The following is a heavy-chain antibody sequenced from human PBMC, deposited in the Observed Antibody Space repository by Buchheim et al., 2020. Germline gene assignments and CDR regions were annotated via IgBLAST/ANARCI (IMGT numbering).Heavy chain of an antibody. CDR2: ISGGGGTT. CDR1: GFTFSSHA. V-gene: IGHV3-23*01. CDR3: AKNRVVVSIRDDFWSGGDY. D-gene: IGHD3-3*01. J-gene: IGHJ4*02. Sequence: EVQLLQSGGGLLQPGGSLRLSCAASGFTFSSHAMSWVRQAPGKGLEWVSGISGGGGTTYYADSVKGRFSISRDNSKNTLYLEMNSLRAEDTAVYYCAKNRVVVSIRDDFWSGGDYWGQGTL.